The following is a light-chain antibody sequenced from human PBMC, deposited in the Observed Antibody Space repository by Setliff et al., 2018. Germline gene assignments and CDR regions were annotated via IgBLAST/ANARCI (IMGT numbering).Light chain of an antibody. J-gene: IGLJ1*01. CDR2: DVS. CDR1: SSDVGGYDY. Sequence: QSALTQPASVSGSPGQSVTISCTGSSSDVGGYDYVSWYQHHPGRAPKFMIYDVSNRPSGVSNRFSGSKSGNTASLTISGLQAEDEADYYCFSYASSGPYVFGTGTKGTVL. V-gene: IGLV2-14*03. CDR3: FSYASSGPYV.